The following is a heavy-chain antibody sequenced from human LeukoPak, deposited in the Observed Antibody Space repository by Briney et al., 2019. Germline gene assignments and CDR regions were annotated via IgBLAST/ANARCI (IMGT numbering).Heavy chain of an antibody. D-gene: IGHD2-2*01. J-gene: IGHJ4*02. CDR1: GFTFSSYW. CDR3: ASWEVPAVMPQDY. V-gene: IGHV3-74*01. Sequence: GGSLRLSCAVSGFTFSSYWMHWVRQAPGKGLVWVSRINSDGSSTRYADSVKGRFTISRDNTKNTLYLQMNSLRAEDTAVYYCASWEVPAVMPQDYWGQGTLVTVSS. CDR2: INSDGSST.